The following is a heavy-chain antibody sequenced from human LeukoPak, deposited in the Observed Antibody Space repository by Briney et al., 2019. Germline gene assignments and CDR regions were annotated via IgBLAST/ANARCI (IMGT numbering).Heavy chain of an antibody. J-gene: IGHJ6*02. Sequence: GGSLRLSCAASGFSFNSYWMSWVRQAPGKGLEWVSVIYSGGSTYYADSVKGRFTISRDNSKNTLYLQMNSLRAEDTAVYYCARDDSSGYSYGMDVWGQGTTVTVSS. CDR1: GFSFNSYW. D-gene: IGHD3-22*01. CDR3: ARDDSSGYSYGMDV. CDR2: IYSGGST. V-gene: IGHV3-53*01.